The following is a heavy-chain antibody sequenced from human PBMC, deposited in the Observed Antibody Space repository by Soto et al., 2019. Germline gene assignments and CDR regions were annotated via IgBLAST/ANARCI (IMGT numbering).Heavy chain of an antibody. J-gene: IGHJ4*02. V-gene: IGHV3-15*07. CDR1: GFTFSNAW. D-gene: IGHD5-18*01. CDR3: TTEVADTAMITSVADY. CDR2: IKSKTDGGTT. Sequence: EVQLVESGGGLVKPGGSLRLSCAASGFTFSNAWMNWVRQAPGKWLEWVGRIKSKTDGGTTDYAAPVKGRFTISRDDSKNTLYLQMNSLKTEDTAVYYCTTEVADTAMITSVADYWGQGTLVTVSS.